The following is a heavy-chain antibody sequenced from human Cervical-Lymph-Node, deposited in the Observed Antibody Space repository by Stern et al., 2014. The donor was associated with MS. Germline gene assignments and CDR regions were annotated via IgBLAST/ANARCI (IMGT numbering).Heavy chain of an antibody. V-gene: IGHV5-51*03. Sequence: EVQLVESGAEVRKPGESLKISCKVSGYSFANFWIGWVRQVPGKGLELMGIIYPGDSDPRYSPSFQGQVTLSADESISTAYLQWSSLKASDTGIYYCARRGLGYDGADHWGQGALVTVSS. D-gene: IGHD3-16*01. CDR3: ARRGLGYDGADH. J-gene: IGHJ4*02. CDR2: IYPGDSDP. CDR1: GYSFANFW.